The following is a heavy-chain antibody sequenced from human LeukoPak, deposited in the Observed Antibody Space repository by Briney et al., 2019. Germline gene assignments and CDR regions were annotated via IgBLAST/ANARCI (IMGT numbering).Heavy chain of an antibody. D-gene: IGHD3-16*01. V-gene: IGHV1-69*04. CDR2: ILPILVIA. CDR3: ARDLRGDRGDDY. J-gene: IGHJ4*02. Sequence: ASVKVSCKASGGTVSSYTTSGVRQSPGLGRKWRGRILPILVIANYAQKFQGRVTITADESTSTAYMELSSLRSEDTAVYYCARDLRGDRGDDYWGQGTLVTVSS. CDR1: GGTVSSYT.